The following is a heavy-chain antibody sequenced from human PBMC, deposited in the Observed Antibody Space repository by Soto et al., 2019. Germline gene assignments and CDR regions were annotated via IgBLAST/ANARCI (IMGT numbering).Heavy chain of an antibody. D-gene: IGHD2-21*02. Sequence: GGSLRLSCAASGFTFSSYSMNWVRQAPGKGLEWVSSISSSSSYMYYADSVKGRFTISRDNAKNSLYLQMNSLRAEDTAVYYCARDAYCGGDCDSGYWYFDLWGRGTLVTVSS. J-gene: IGHJ2*01. CDR3: ARDAYCGGDCDSGYWYFDL. V-gene: IGHV3-21*01. CDR1: GFTFSSYS. CDR2: ISSSSSYM.